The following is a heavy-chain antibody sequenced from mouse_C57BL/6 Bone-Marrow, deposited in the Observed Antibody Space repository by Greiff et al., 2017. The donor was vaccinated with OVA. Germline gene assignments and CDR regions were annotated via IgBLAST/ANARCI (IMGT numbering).Heavy chain of an antibody. Sequence: VHLVESGPGLVQPSQSLSITCTVSGFSLTSYGVHWVRQSPGKGLEWLGVIWRGGSTDYNAAFMSRLSITKDNSKSQVFFKMNSLQADDTAIYYCAKNGPYDGYYLYWYFDVWGTGTTVTVSS. J-gene: IGHJ1*03. D-gene: IGHD2-3*01. CDR2: IWRGGST. V-gene: IGHV2-5*01. CDR3: AKNGPYDGYYLYWYFDV. CDR1: GFSLTSYG.